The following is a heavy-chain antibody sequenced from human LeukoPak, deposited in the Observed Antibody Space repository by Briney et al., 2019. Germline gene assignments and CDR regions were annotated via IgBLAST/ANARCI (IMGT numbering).Heavy chain of an antibody. D-gene: IGHD2-2*01. CDR3: ARGAVVVPAAI. CDR2: ISSSGSTI. J-gene: IGHJ4*02. V-gene: IGHV3-11*01. Sequence: AGSLRLSCASSGFTFSDCYMSLIRQAPGRLLDWVSYISSSGSTIYYADSVKGRFTISRENAKNSLYLQMNSLRAEDTAVYYCARGAVVVPAAIWGQGTLVTVSS. CDR1: GFTFSDCY.